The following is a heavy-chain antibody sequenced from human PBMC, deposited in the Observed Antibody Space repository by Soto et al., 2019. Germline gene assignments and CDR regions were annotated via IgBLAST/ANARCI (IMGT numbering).Heavy chain of an antibody. Sequence: QVQLVESGGGLVKPGGSLRLSCAASGFTLNDYYMSWIRQAPGKGLEWVSYISGSSSYTNYADSVKGRFTITRDNAKKSLYLHMNRLRVEDTAVYYCASEASDGDSPYWGQGALVTVSS. CDR2: ISGSSSYT. J-gene: IGHJ4*02. V-gene: IGHV3-11*05. CDR1: GFTLNDYY. D-gene: IGHD2-21*02. CDR3: ASEASDGDSPY.